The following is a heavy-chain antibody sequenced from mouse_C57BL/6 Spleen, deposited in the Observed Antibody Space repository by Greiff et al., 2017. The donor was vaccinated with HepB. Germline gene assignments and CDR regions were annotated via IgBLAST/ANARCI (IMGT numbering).Heavy chain of an antibody. J-gene: IGHJ2*01. Sequence: VQLQQSGPELVKPGASVKISCKASGYTFSSSGMNWVKQRPGKGLEWIGRIYPGDGDTNYNGKFKGKATLTADKSSSTAYMQLSSLTSEDSAVYVCAREGPYYNDYCFDYWGQGTTFTVSS. CDR1: GYTFSSSG. CDR2: IYPGDGDT. D-gene: IGHD2-12*01. V-gene: IGHV1-82*01. CDR3: AREGPYYNDYCFDY.